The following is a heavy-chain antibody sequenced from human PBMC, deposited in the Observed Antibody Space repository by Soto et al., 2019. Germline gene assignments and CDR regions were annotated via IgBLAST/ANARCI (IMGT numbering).Heavy chain of an antibody. V-gene: IGHV3-21*01. Sequence: EVQLVESGGGLVNPGGSLRLSCAASGFPFSSYSMNWVRQAPGKGLEWVSSISSSSTYIYYADSVKGRFTISRDDAKNSLFLQMSSLRVEDTAVYYCAIGGDTSGSWPRYWGQGTLVTVSS. CDR3: AIGGDTSGSWPRY. D-gene: IGHD3-22*01. J-gene: IGHJ4*02. CDR1: GFPFSSYS. CDR2: ISSSSTYI.